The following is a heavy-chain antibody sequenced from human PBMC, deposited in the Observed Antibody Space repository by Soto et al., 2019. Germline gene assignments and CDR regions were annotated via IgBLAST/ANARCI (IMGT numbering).Heavy chain of an antibody. CDR3: ARTDNVGYYPY. CDR1: GGSIISNYW. CDR2: FYNSGTT. J-gene: IGHJ4*02. V-gene: IGHV4-38-2*01. D-gene: IGHD3-3*01. Sequence: SETLSLTCAVSGGSIISNYWWAWIRQSPGEGLVWIVSFYNSGTTYYNPSLESRVIISVDTSESRFALRLTSVTAADSAVYYCARTDNVGYYPYCAQGTMVTVAS.